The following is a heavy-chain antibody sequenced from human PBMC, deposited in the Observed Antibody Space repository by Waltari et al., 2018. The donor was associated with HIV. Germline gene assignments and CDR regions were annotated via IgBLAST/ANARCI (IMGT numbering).Heavy chain of an antibody. CDR3: ATGADTAY. J-gene: IGHJ4*02. D-gene: IGHD5-18*01. CDR1: GYNITELS. CDR2: FDPEDGER. V-gene: IGHV1-24*01. Sequence: QVKLVQSGAEVRKPGASVKVSCKVSGYNITELSMHWVRQAHGEGLEWMGGFDPEDGERTCAQKFQGRVTMIEDTSTDTAYMELSSLRSDDTAVYYCATGADTAYWGQGTLVTVSS.